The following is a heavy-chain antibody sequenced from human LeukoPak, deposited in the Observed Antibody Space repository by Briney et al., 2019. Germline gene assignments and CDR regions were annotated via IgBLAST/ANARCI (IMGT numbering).Heavy chain of an antibody. CDR1: GFTFSSYG. Sequence: GGSLRLSCAASGFTFSSYGMHWVHQAPGKGLEWVAFIRYDGSNKYYADSVKGRFTISRDNSKNTLYLQMNSLRAEDTAVYYCARGGDDILTGSDQYYFDYWGQGTLVTVSS. CDR2: IRYDGSNK. CDR3: ARGGDDILTGSDQYYFDY. V-gene: IGHV3-30*02. J-gene: IGHJ4*02. D-gene: IGHD3-9*01.